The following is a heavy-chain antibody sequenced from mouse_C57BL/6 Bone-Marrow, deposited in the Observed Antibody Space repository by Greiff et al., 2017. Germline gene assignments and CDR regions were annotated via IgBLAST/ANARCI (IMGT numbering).Heavy chain of an antibody. CDR3: ARWAGSPCAY. CDR1: GYAFSSSW. Sequence: QVQLQQSGPELVKPGASVKISCKASGYAFSSSWMNWVKQRPGKGLEWIGRIYPGDGDTNYNGKFKGKATLTADKSSSTAYMQLSSLTSEDSAVYFCARWAGSPCAYWGQGTLVTVSA. J-gene: IGHJ3*01. CDR2: IYPGDGDT. V-gene: IGHV1-82*01.